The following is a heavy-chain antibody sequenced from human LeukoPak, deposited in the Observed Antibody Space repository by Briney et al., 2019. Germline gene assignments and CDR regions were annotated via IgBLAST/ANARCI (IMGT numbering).Heavy chain of an antibody. D-gene: IGHD2-15*01. V-gene: IGHV3-21*01. CDR2: ISRRRNYK. Sequence: GGSLRLSCAASGFTFSVYSMNWVRQAPGKGLEWGSSISRRRNYKYYADSVKGRFTISRDNVKNSLYLQMNSLRAEDTAVCYCARDGGSSGTGAYYMDVWCKGTTVTVSS. CDR3: ARDGGSSGTGAYYMDV. J-gene: IGHJ6*03. CDR1: GFTFSVYS.